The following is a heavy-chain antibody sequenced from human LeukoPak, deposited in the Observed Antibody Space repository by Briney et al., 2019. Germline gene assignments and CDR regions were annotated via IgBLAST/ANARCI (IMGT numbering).Heavy chain of an antibody. CDR3: ASQDELLAGYYYYGMDV. V-gene: IGHV1-46*01. Sequence: ASVKVSCKASGYTFTSYYMHWVRQAPGQGLEWMGIINPSGGSTSYAQKFQGRVTMARDTSTSTVYMELSSLRPEDTAVYYCASQDELLAGYYYYGMDVWGQGTTVTVSS. J-gene: IGHJ6*02. CDR2: INPSGGST. CDR1: GYTFTSYY. D-gene: IGHD1-26*01.